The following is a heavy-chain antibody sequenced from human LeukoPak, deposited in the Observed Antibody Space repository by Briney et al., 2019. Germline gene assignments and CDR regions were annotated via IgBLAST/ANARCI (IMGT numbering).Heavy chain of an antibody. Sequence: GGSLRLSCAASGFTFSSYSMNWVRQAPGKGLEWVSSISSSSSYIYYADSVKGRFTISRDNAKNSLYLQMNSPRAEDTTVYYCARDFSGGYYYDSSGYSDYWGQGTLVTVSS. V-gene: IGHV3-21*01. J-gene: IGHJ4*02. CDR1: GFTFSSYS. CDR3: ARDFSGGYYYDSSGYSDY. CDR2: ISSSSSYI. D-gene: IGHD3-22*01.